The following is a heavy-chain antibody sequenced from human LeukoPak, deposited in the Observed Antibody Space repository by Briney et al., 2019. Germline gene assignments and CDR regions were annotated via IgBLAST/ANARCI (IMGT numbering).Heavy chain of an antibody. D-gene: IGHD3-22*01. Sequence: SETLSLTCTVSGGSISSYYWSWIRQPPGKGLEWIAYISDIGSINYNPSLKSRVTISLDTSKNQFSLKLSSVTAADTAVYYCARQLYDSSGYTPRGDDAFDIWGQGTMVTVSS. CDR2: ISDIGSI. J-gene: IGHJ3*02. V-gene: IGHV4-59*08. CDR1: GGSISSYY. CDR3: ARQLYDSSGYTPRGDDAFDI.